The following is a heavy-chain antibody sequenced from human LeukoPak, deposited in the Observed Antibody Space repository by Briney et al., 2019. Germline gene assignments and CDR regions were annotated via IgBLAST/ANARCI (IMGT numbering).Heavy chain of an antibody. D-gene: IGHD4-11*01. Sequence: PGGSLRLSCAASGFTFNNYAMTWVRQAPGKGLEWVSAISGTGDSTYYRDSVKGRFTISRDTSKNTLYLQINSLRVEDTAVYYCAKGGQKTTYAALDYWGQGTLVTVSS. CDR1: GFTFNNYA. J-gene: IGHJ4*02. CDR3: AKGGQKTTYAALDY. V-gene: IGHV3-23*01. CDR2: ISGTGDST.